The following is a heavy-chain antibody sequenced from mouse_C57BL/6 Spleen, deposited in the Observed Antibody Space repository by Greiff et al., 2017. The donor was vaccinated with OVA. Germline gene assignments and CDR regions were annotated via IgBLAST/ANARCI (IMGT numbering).Heavy chain of an antibody. CDR2: IHPNSGST. J-gene: IGHJ2*01. CDR1: GYTFTSYW. Sequence: QVQLQQPGAELVKPGASVKLSCKASGYTFTSYWMHWVKQRPGQGLEWIGMIHPNSGSTNYHEKFKSKATLTVDQASSTAYMQLSSLTSEDSAVYVCSRWYLYSFDYWGQGTTLTVSS. CDR3: SRWYLYSFDY. D-gene: IGHD5-1*01. V-gene: IGHV1-64*01.